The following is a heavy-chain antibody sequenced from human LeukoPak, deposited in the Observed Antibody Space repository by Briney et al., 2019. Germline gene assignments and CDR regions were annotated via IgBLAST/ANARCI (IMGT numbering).Heavy chain of an antibody. J-gene: IGHJ6*03. V-gene: IGHV1-3*03. CDR1: GYTFTSYA. CDR2: INAGNGNT. D-gene: IGHD3-22*01. CDR3: ARSNRLGYYYYMDV. Sequence: GASVKVSCKASGYTFTSYAMHWVRQAPGQRLEWMGWINAGNGNTKYSQEFQGRVTITRDTSASTAYMELSSLRSEDMAVYYCARSNRLGYYYYMDVWGKGTTVTIPS.